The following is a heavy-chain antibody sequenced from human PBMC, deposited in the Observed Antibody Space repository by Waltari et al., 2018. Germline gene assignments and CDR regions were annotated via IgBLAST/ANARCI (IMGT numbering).Heavy chain of an antibody. V-gene: IGHV3-23*01. CDR3: AKAIKGYNSAWFDY. CDR1: GFSFSGYA. J-gene: IGHJ5*01. CDR2: ISGSGSTP. Sequence: EVQLLESGGGLVQPGGSLRLSCAASGFSFSGYAMNWVRQAPGKWLGGVSAISGSGSTPFYADSVKGRFTISRDNSKNTVFLLMNSLRAEETAIYYCAKAIKGYNSAWFDYWGQGTLVTVSS. D-gene: IGHD3-3*01.